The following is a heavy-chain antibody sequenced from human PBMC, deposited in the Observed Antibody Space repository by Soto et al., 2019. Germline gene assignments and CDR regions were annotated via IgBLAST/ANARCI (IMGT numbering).Heavy chain of an antibody. D-gene: IGHD3-10*01. CDR1: GYSISSDYY. Sequence: SETLSLTCAVSGYSISSDYYWGWIRQPPGKGLEWIGSIYHSGSTYYNPSLKSRVTISVDTSKNQFSLKLSSVTAADTAVYYCARDPHPKSYYGSGSIHYYYYGMDVWGQGTTVTVSS. J-gene: IGHJ6*02. CDR3: ARDPHPKSYYGSGSIHYYYYGMDV. CDR2: IYHSGST. V-gene: IGHV4-38-2*02.